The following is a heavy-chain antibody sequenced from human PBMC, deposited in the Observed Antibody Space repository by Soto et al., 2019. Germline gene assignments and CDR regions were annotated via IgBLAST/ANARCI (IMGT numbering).Heavy chain of an antibody. D-gene: IGHD2-2*01. CDR2: IVPIFRIG. CDR3: ARGASVVVPVANSISDSWLDA. J-gene: IGHJ5*02. CDR1: GGSFSNYA. V-gene: IGHV1-69*01. Sequence: ASVHFPCKASGGSFSNYAISWVRQAPGQGLEWMGGIVPIFRIGNYAQTFQGRVTITAEEPTGTAHMYLSSLGSEDTAVYYCARGASVVVPVANSISDSWLDAWGQETLVTVT.